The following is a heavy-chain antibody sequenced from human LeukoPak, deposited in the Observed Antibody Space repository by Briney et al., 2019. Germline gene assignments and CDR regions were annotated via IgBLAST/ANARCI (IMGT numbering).Heavy chain of an antibody. Sequence: GGSLRLSCAASGFTFSDYSMNWVRQAPGKGLEWVSSISSSSSYIYCADSVKGRFTISRDNAKSSLYLQMNSLRAEDTAVYYCARGRGYCSDTSCYTSFDYWGQGTLVTVSS. CDR2: ISSSSSYI. J-gene: IGHJ4*02. V-gene: IGHV3-21*01. CDR1: GFTFSDYS. D-gene: IGHD2-2*02. CDR3: ARGRGYCSDTSCYTSFDY.